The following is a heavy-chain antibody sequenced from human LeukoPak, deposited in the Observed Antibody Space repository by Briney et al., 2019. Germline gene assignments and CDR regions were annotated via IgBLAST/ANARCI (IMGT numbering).Heavy chain of an antibody. Sequence: SQTLSLTCTVSGGSISSGSYYWSWIRQPAGKGLEWIGRIYTSGSTNYNPSLKSRVTISVDTSKNQFSLKLSSVTAADTAVYYCARGGAEAFDIWGQGTMVTVSS. J-gene: IGHJ3*02. CDR1: GGSISSGSYY. V-gene: IGHV4-61*02. CDR3: ARGGAEAFDI. CDR2: IYTSGST. D-gene: IGHD3-16*01.